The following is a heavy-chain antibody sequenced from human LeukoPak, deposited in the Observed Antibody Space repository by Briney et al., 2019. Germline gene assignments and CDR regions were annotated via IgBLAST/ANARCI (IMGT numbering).Heavy chain of an antibody. CDR3: AKGELELRHGMDV. CDR1: GFTFSSYE. V-gene: IGHV3-30*18. Sequence: PGGSLRLSCAASGFTFSSYEMNWVRQAPGKGLEWVAVISYDGSNKYYADSVKGRFTISRDNSKNTLYLQMNSLRAEDTAVYYCAKGELELRHGMDVWGQGTTVTVSS. D-gene: IGHD1-7*01. CDR2: ISYDGSNK. J-gene: IGHJ6*02.